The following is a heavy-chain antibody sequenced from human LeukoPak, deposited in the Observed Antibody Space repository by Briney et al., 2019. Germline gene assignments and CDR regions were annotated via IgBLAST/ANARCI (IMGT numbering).Heavy chain of an antibody. CDR3: ARAASFYAFDI. Sequence: GGSLRLSCAASEFTVSANYLSWVRQAPGKGLQCVSFTYTGGNTYFPDSVKGRFTVSRDSSKNTLYLEMSGLRAEDTAVYYCARAASFYAFDIWGQGTKVTVSS. CDR1: EFTVSANY. CDR2: TYTGGNT. V-gene: IGHV3-53*01. D-gene: IGHD2-2*01. J-gene: IGHJ3*02.